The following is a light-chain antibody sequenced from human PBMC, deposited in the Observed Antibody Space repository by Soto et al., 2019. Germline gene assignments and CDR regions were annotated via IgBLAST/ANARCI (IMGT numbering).Light chain of an antibody. V-gene: IGLV2-14*01. CDR3: SSYTTSNTRQIV. J-gene: IGLJ1*01. CDR1: SSDVGGYNY. CDR2: GVS. Sequence: QSALTQPASVSGSPGQSIPISCTGTSSDVGGYNYVSWYQQHPGKAPKFMIYGVSNRPSGVSNRFSGSKSGNTASLTISGLQAEDDADYYCSSYTTSNTRQIVFGTGTKLTVL.